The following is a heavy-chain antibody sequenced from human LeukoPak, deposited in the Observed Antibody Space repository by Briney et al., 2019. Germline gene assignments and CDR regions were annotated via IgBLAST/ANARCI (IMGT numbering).Heavy chain of an antibody. Sequence: PGGSLRLSCAASGFTFSDYYMSWIRQAPGKGLDWVSYISSSGSTIYYADSVKGRFTISRDNAKNSLYLQMSSLRVEDTAVYYCARDLRRYSDSLTPAKLSDYWGQGTLVTVSS. CDR2: ISSSGSTI. J-gene: IGHJ4*02. V-gene: IGHV3-11*04. CDR3: ARDLRRYSDSLTPAKLSDY. D-gene: IGHD1-26*01. CDR1: GFTFSDYY.